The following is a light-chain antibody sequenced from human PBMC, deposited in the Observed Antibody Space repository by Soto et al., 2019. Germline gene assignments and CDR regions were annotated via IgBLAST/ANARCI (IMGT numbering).Light chain of an antibody. CDR3: QQSYSTLFT. CDR2: AAS. V-gene: IGKV1-39*01. Sequence: DIQMTQSPSSLSASVGDRVTITCRASQTIIRNLNWYQQKPGRAPNLLIYAASSLHSGVPSRFSGSGSGTEFTLTISSLQSEDFATYYCQQSYSTLFTFGPGTKVEIK. J-gene: IGKJ3*01. CDR1: QTIIRN.